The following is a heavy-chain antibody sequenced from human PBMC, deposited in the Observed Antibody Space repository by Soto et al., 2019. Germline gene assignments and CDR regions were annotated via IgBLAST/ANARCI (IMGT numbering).Heavy chain of an antibody. CDR1: GFTFSSYG. V-gene: IGHV3-30*18. J-gene: IGHJ4*02. CDR2: ISYDGSNK. CDR3: AKSAHLDLAHGLMSDY. Sequence: QVQLVESGGGVVQPGRSLRLSCAASGFTFSSYGMHWVRQAPGKGLEWVAVISYDGSNKYYADSVKGRFTISRDNSKNTLYLQMNSLRAEDTAVYYCAKSAHLDLAHGLMSDYWGQETLVTVSS.